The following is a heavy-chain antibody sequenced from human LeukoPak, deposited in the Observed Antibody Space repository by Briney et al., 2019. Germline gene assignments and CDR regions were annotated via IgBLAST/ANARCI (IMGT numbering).Heavy chain of an antibody. J-gene: IGHJ4*02. V-gene: IGHV1-2*02. CDR1: GYTFTDYY. D-gene: IGHD6-19*01. CDR3: AIALHSSGWYFDY. Sequence: GASVKVSCKASGYTFTDYYMHWVRQAPGQGLDWVGWINPTSGATNYAQKFQGRVTMTRDTSISTAYMELSRLRYDDTAVYYCAIALHSSGWYFDYWGQGTLVTVSS. CDR2: INPTSGAT.